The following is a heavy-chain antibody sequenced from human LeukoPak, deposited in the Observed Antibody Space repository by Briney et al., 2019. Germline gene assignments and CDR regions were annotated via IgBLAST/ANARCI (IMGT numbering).Heavy chain of an antibody. J-gene: IGHJ4*02. V-gene: IGHV3-48*04. Sequence: GGSLRLSCAASGFTFSSYAMSWVRQAPGKGLEWVSAISSSSSTIYYADSVKGRFTISRDNAKNSLYLQMNSLRAEDTAVYYCARDSGDYVSHFDYWGQGTLVTVSS. CDR1: GFTFSSYA. CDR2: ISSSSSTI. CDR3: ARDSGDYVSHFDY. D-gene: IGHD4-17*01.